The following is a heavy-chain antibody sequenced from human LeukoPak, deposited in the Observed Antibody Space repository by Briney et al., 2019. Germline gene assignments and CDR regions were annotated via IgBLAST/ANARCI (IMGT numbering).Heavy chain of an antibody. CDR1: GFTFSSYA. CDR2: ISYDGSNK. CDR3: ARGSESSKVVIDPHEYFQH. V-gene: IGHV3-30-3*01. Sequence: GGSLRLSCAPSGFTFSSYAMHWGRPAPGKGLEGVAVISYDGSNKYYADSVKGRFTISRDNSKNTLYLQMNSLRAEDTAVYYCARGSESSKVVIDPHEYFQHWGQGTLVTVSS. J-gene: IGHJ1*01. D-gene: IGHD3-22*01.